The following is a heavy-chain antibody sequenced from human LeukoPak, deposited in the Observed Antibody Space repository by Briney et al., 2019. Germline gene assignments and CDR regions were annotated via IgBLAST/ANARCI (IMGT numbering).Heavy chain of an antibody. D-gene: IGHD5-24*01. Sequence: GASVKVSCKASGGTFSSYAISWVRQAPGQGLEWMGRIIPILGIANYAQKFQGRVTITADKSTSTAYMELSSLRSEDTAVYYCARGPSRGYYYYGMDVWGQGTTVTVSS. CDR1: GGTFSSYA. V-gene: IGHV1-69*04. J-gene: IGHJ6*02. CDR2: IIPILGIA. CDR3: ARGPSRGYYYYGMDV.